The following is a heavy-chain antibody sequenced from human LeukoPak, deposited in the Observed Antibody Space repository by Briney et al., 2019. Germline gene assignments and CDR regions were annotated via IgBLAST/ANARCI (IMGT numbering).Heavy chain of an antibody. CDR3: ARDLKGFGGYGY. CDR2: ISSSSSAI. V-gene: IGHV3-48*02. Sequence: PGGSLRLSCAASGFTFSSYSINWVRQAPGKGLEWVSYISSSSSAIYYADSVKGRFTISRDNAKNSVYLQMNSLRDEDTAVYYCARDLKGFGGYGYWGQGTLVTVFS. CDR1: GFTFSSYS. D-gene: IGHD3-10*01. J-gene: IGHJ4*02.